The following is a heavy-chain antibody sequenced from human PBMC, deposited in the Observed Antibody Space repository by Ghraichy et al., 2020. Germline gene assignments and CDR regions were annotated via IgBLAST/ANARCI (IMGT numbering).Heavy chain of an antibody. D-gene: IGHD3-10*01. Sequence: ETLSLTCAASGFTFSSYAMSWVRQAPGKGLEWVSSISGNDTTTFYADSVKGRFTISRDNSKSALYLQMNSLRAEDTAVYYCAKRSAYYGSGSYLYFDYWGQGILVTVSS. J-gene: IGHJ4*02. CDR3: AKRSAYYGSGSYLYFDY. CDR2: ISGNDTTT. CDR1: GFTFSSYA. V-gene: IGHV3-23*01.